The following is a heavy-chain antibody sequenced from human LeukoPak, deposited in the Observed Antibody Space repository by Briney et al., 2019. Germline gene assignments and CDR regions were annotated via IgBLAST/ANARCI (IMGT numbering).Heavy chain of an antibody. J-gene: IGHJ5*02. CDR3: ARYYDFWSGPSGFDP. CDR2: IYYSGST. V-gene: IGHV4-59*08. CDR1: GGSISSYY. D-gene: IGHD3-3*01. Sequence: SEILSLTCTVSGGSISSYYWSWIRQPPGKGLEWIGYIYYSGSTNYNPSLKSRVTISVDTSKNQFSLKLSSVTAADTAVYYCARYYDFWSGPSGFDPWGQGTLVTVSS.